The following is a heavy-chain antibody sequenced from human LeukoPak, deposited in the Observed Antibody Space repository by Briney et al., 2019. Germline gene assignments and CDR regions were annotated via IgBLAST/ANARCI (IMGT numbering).Heavy chain of an antibody. Sequence: GGSLRLSCAASGFTFSAHPMNWVRQAPGKGLEWLSYISSSGSPIYFADSVKGRFTISRDNAKNSLYLQMNSLRAEDTAVYYCARSKGGYSVFDYWGQGHLVTVSS. CDR2: ISSSGSPI. J-gene: IGHJ4*02. CDR3: ARSKGGYSVFDY. V-gene: IGHV3-48*01. D-gene: IGHD5-24*01. CDR1: GFTFSAHP.